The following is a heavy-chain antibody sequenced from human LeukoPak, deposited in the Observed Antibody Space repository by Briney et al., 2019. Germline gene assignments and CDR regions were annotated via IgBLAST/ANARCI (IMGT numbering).Heavy chain of an antibody. Sequence: SETLSLTCTVSGGSISSYYWSWIRQPPGKGLEWIGYIYYSGSTNYNPSLKSRVTISVDTSKNQFSLKLSSVTAADTAVYYCASGLRWFSYWGQGTLVTVSS. CDR2: IYYSGST. CDR1: GGSISSYY. V-gene: IGHV4-59*12. CDR3: ASGLRWFSY. D-gene: IGHD4-23*01. J-gene: IGHJ4*02.